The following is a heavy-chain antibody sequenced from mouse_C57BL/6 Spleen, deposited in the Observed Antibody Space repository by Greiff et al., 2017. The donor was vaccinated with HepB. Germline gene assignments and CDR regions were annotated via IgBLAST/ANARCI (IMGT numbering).Heavy chain of an antibody. CDR2: ISSGGDYI. D-gene: IGHD1-1*01. CDR3: TREGGYGSWDY. V-gene: IGHV5-9-1*02. CDR1: GFTFSSYA. J-gene: IGHJ2*01. Sequence: EVKLMESGEGLVKPGGSLKLSCAASGFTFSSYAMSWVRQTPEKRLEWVAYISSGGDYIYYADTVKGRFTISRDNARNTLYLQMSSLKSEDTAMYYCTREGGYGSWDYWGQGTTLTVSS.